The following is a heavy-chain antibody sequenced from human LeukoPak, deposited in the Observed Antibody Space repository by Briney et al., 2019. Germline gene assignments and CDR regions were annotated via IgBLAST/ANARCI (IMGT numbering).Heavy chain of an antibody. J-gene: IGHJ4*02. Sequence: GSLRLSCAASGFTVSTNYMSWVRQAPGKGLEWVSVIYTGGSTYYADSVKGRFTISRDNSKNTLYLQMNSLRAEDTAVYYCAKDLDSSGFYDGVYSWGQGTLVTVSS. V-gene: IGHV3-66*01. CDR1: GFTVSTNY. CDR3: AKDLDSSGFYDGVYS. CDR2: IYTGGST. D-gene: IGHD3-22*01.